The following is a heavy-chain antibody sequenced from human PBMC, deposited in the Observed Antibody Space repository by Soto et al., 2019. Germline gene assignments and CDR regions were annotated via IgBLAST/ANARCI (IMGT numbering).Heavy chain of an antibody. J-gene: IGHJ4*02. CDR1: GFSLSTSAVG. V-gene: IGHV2-5*02. CDR3: AHTTVTTTFDY. D-gene: IGHD4-17*01. Sequence: KESGPTLVKPTQTLTLTCSFSGFSLSTSAVGVGWIRQPPGKALEWLALIYWDDDKFYSSSLKSRLAITKDTSRNQVVLTMTNVDPVDTGTYYCAHTTVTTTFDYWGQGTLVTVSS. CDR2: IYWDDDK.